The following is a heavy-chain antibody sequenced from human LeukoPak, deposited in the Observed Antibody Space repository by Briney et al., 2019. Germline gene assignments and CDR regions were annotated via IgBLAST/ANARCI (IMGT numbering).Heavy chain of an antibody. J-gene: IGHJ6*03. CDR2: IIPIFGTG. CDR3: ARGEGLYCFYYLDV. D-gene: IGHD1-26*01. Sequence: SVKVSFKGSVGTFSNYAITWVRQAPGQGLEWVGGIIPIFGTGKNAQKFQGRVTITADKSTSTAYIELSRQRSEDTAVYYYARGEGLYCFYYLDVWGKGTTVTVSS. CDR1: VGTFSNYA. V-gene: IGHV1-69*06.